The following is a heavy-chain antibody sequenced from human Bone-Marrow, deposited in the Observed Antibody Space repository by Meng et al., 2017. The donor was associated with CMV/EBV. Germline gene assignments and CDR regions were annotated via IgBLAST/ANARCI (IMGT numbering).Heavy chain of an antibody. CDR1: GFTLAGYW. J-gene: IGHJ4*02. D-gene: IGHD2-2*01. V-gene: IGHV3-74*01. CDR3: ARHCSTTSCTDY. Sequence: WAASGFTLAGYWMNWVRQAPGKGLVWVSRINNDGSSTSYADSVKGRFSISRDNAKNTLFLQMNSLRADDTAVYYCARHCSTTSCTDYWGQGALVTVSS. CDR2: INNDGSST.